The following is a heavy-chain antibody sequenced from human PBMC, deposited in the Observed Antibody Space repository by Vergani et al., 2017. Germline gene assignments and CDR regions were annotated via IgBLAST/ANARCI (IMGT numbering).Heavy chain of an antibody. J-gene: IGHJ4*02. Sequence: EVQLVESGGGLVQPGGSLRLSCAASGFTFSSYWMSWVRQAPGKGLEWVANIKQDGSEKYYVDSVKGRFTISRDNAKNSLYLQMNSLRAEDTALYYCAKDKGYYDFWSGLDYWGQGTLVTVSS. CDR1: GFTFSSYW. V-gene: IGHV3-7*03. CDR3: AKDKGYYDFWSGLDY. CDR2: IKQDGSEK. D-gene: IGHD3-3*01.